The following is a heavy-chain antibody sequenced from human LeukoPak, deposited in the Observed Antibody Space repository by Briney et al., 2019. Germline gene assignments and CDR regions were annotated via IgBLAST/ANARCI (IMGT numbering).Heavy chain of an antibody. D-gene: IGHD2-21*01. CDR3: ARGAYCGGDCYDY. J-gene: IGHJ4*02. V-gene: IGHV1-2*02. CDR2: INPNSGGT. CDR1: GYTFTGYY. Sequence: ASVKVSCKASGYTFTGYYMHWVRQAPGQGLEWMGWINPNSGGTNYAQKFQGRVTMTRDTSISAAYMGLSRLRSDDTAVYYCARGAYCGGDCYDYWGQGTLVTVSS.